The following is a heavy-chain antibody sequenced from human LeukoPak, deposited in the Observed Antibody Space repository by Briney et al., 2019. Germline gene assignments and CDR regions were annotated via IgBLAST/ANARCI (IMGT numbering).Heavy chain of an antibody. CDR2: ISSSSRTI. J-gene: IGHJ4*02. D-gene: IGHD1-26*01. CDR1: GFTFSSYS. Sequence: GGSLRLSCAASGFTFSSYSMNWVRQAPGKGLEWVSYISSSSRTIYYADSVKGRFTISRDNAKNSLYLQMNSLRAEDTAVYYCARDRGLSGSYYVFDNWGQGTLVTVSS. CDR3: ARDRGLSGSYYVFDN. V-gene: IGHV3-48*01.